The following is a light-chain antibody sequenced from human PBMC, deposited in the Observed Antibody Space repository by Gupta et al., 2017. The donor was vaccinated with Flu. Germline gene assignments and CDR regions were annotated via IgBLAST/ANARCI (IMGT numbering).Light chain of an antibody. Sequence: DIVLTQSPVSLPVTPGEPASISCRSSQSLLYSNGHNYLDWYLQKPGQSPQLLIYLGSSLASGVPDRFSGSGSGTDFTLKISRVEAEDVGVYYCMQTIKGFPFTFGGGTKVEIK. J-gene: IGKJ4*01. V-gene: IGKV2-28*01. CDR2: LGS. CDR1: QSLLYSNGHNY. CDR3: MQTIKGFPFT.